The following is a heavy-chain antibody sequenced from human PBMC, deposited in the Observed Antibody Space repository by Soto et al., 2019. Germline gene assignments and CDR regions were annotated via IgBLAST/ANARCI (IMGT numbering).Heavy chain of an antibody. D-gene: IGHD1-1*01. CDR1: GGSFSGYQ. CDR2: INHSGTT. J-gene: IGHJ5*02. Sequence: PSETLSLTCGVYGGSFSGYQWNWIRQSPGQGLEWIGEINHSGTTKYNPSLESRINLSVDTPKKQFSLKMISVTAADTAIYYCARGWRFDPWGQGTQVTVSS. V-gene: IGHV4-34*01. CDR3: ARGWRFDP.